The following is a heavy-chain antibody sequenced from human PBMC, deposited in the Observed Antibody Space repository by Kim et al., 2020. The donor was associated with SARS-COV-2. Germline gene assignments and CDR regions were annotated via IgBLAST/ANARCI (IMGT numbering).Heavy chain of an antibody. CDR3: TRDTGDSSVSYYFDY. D-gene: IGHD3-22*01. V-gene: IGHV3-49*03. CDR1: GFTFGDYA. J-gene: IGHJ4*02. Sequence: GGSLRLSCTASGFTFGDYAMSWFRQAPGKGLEWVGFIRSKAYGGTTEYAASVKGRFTISRDDSKSIAYLQMNSLKTEDTAVYYCTRDTGDSSVSYYFDYWGQGTLVTVSS. CDR2: IRSKAYGGTT.